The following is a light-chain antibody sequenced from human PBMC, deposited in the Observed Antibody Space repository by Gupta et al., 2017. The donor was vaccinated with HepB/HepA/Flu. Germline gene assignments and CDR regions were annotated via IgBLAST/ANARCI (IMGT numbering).Light chain of an antibody. Sequence: EIVLTQSPGTLSLSPGERATLSCRASQSVSSSYLAWYQQKPGQAPRLLIYGASSRATGIPDRFSGSGSGTDFTLTISRLEPEDFAVYYCQQEGSSPLTFGHGTKGDIK. CDR2: GAS. CDR1: QSVSSSY. J-gene: IGKJ3*01. CDR3: QQEGSSPLT. V-gene: IGKV3-20*01.